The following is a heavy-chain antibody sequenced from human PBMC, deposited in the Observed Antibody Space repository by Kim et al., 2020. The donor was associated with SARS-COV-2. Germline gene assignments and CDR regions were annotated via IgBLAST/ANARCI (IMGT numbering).Heavy chain of an antibody. J-gene: IGHJ3*02. D-gene: IGHD6-19*01. Sequence: RVTISVDTSKNQFSLKLSSVTAADTAVYYCARHSRSSGWYSSGGGIDAFDIWGQGTMVTVSS. V-gene: IGHV4-39*01. CDR3: ARHSRSSGWYSSGGGIDAFDI.